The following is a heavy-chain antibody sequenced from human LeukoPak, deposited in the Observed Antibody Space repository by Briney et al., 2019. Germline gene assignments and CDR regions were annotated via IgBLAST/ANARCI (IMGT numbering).Heavy chain of an antibody. J-gene: IGHJ4*02. V-gene: IGHV1-69*13. CDR3: AKLGATVGYSPIDY. CDR2: IIPIFGTA. D-gene: IGHD1-26*01. CDR1: GGTFSSYA. Sequence: SVKVSCKASGGTFSSYAISWVRQAPGQGLGWMGGIIPIFGTANYAQKFQGRVTITADESTSTAYMELRSLRSDDTAVYYCAKLGATVGYSPIDYWGQGTLVTVSS.